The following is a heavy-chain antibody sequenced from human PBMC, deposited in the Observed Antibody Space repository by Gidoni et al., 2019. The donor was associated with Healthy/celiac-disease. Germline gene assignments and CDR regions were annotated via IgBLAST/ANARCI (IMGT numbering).Heavy chain of an antibody. D-gene: IGHD3-10*01. V-gene: IGHV4-34*01. CDR1: GGSFSGYY. CDR3: ARTPHYYGSGSIDY. Sequence: QVQLQQWGAGLLKPSETLSLTCAVYGGSFSGYYWRWIRQPPGKGLEWIWEINHSGSTNYTPSLKSRVTISVATSKNQFSLKLSSVTAADTAVYYCARTPHYYGSGSIDYWGQGTLVTVSS. CDR2: INHSGST. J-gene: IGHJ4*02.